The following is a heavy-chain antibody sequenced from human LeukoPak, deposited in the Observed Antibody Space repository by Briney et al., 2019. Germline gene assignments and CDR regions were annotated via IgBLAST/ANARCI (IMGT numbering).Heavy chain of an antibody. J-gene: IGHJ4*02. D-gene: IGHD3-10*01. CDR2: ISGSGGST. CDR1: GFTFSSYA. CDR3: AKDFELLYTPTAGGDY. V-gene: IGHV3-23*01. Sequence: GGSLRLSCAASGFTFSSYAMSWVRRAPGKGLEWVSAISGSGGSTYYADSVKGRFTISRDNSKNTLYLQMNSLRAEDTAVYYCAKDFELLYTPTAGGDYWGQGTLVTVSS.